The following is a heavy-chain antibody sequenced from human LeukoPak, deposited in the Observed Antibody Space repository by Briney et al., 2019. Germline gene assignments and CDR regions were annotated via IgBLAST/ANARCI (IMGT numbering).Heavy chain of an antibody. D-gene: IGHD2-8*01. CDR2: IYYSGST. Sequence: SETLSHTCTVSGGSISSGGYYWSWIRQHPGKGLEWIGYIYYSGSTYYNPSLKSRVTISVDTSKNQFSLKLSSVTAADTAVYYCARVVQKGHAFDIWGQGTMVAVSS. CDR3: ARVVQKGHAFDI. J-gene: IGHJ3*02. V-gene: IGHV4-31*03. CDR1: GGSISSGGYY.